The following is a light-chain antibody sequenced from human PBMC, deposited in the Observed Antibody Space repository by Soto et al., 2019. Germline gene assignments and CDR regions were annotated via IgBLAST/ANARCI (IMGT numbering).Light chain of an antibody. J-gene: IGLJ2*01. Sequence: QPVLTQSPSASASLGASVKLTCTLSSVHSSYAIAWHQQQPEKGPRYLMKLNSDGSHSKGDGIPDRFSGSSSGADRYLTISSLQSEDEADYYCQTWGTGIQLFGGGTKVTVL. CDR2: LNSDGSH. CDR1: SVHSSYA. V-gene: IGLV4-69*01. CDR3: QTWGTGIQL.